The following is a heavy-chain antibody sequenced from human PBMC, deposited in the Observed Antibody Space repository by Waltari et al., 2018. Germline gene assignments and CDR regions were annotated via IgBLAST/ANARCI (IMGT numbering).Heavy chain of an antibody. Sequence: EVQLVESGGGLGQPGGSLKLSCAASGFTFSGSSMHWVRQASGKGLEWVGRIRSKANSYATAYAASVKGRFTISRDDSKNTAYLQMNSLKTEDTAVYYCTSPGVATFDYWGQGTLVTVSS. CDR1: GFTFSGSS. D-gene: IGHD5-12*01. V-gene: IGHV3-73*02. CDR2: IRSKANSYAT. CDR3: TSPGVATFDY. J-gene: IGHJ4*02.